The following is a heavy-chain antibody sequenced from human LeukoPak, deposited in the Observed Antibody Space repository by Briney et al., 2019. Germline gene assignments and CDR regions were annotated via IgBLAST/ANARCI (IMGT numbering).Heavy chain of an antibody. D-gene: IGHD3-3*01. Sequence: PGGSLRLSCTASGFTFNTYAMSWARQGPGKGLQWVSAISASGGGTYYADSVKGRFTISRDNSKNTLYLQMNSLRAEDTAVYYCAKDGPVGEYYDFWSGSVFSGMDVWGQGTTVTVSS. J-gene: IGHJ6*02. CDR1: GFTFNTYA. V-gene: IGHV3-23*01. CDR3: AKDGPVGEYYDFWSGSVFSGMDV. CDR2: ISASGGGT.